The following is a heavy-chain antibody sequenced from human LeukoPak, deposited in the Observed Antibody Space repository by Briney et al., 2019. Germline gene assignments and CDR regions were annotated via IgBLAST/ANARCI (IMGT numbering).Heavy chain of an antibody. CDR2: IYHSGST. J-gene: IGHJ4*02. CDR1: SVDQ. D-gene: IGHD3-22*01. CDR3: ARDYYDSSGYHYYFDY. Sequence: SVDQWGWLIMKKKKGLEWIGSIYHSGSTYYNPSLKSRVTISVDTSKNQFSLKLSSVTAADTAVYYYARDYYDSSGYHYYFDYWGQGTLVTVSS. V-gene: IGHV4-38-2*02.